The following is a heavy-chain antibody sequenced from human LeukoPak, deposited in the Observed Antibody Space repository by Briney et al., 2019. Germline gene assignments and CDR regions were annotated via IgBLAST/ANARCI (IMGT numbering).Heavy chain of an antibody. CDR3: XXXPXGGQLVSNWFDP. CDR1: GGSFSGYY. J-gene: IGHJ5*02. Sequence: PSETLSLTCAVYGGSFSGYYWSWIRQPPGKGLEWIGEINHSGSTNYNPSLKSRVTISVDTSKNQFSLKLSSVTAADTAVYYCXXXPXGGQLVSNWFDPWGQGTLVTVSS. CDR2: INHSGST. V-gene: IGHV4-34*01. D-gene: IGHD6-6*01.